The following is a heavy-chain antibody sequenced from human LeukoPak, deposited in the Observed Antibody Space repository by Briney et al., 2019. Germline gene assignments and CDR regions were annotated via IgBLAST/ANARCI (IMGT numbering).Heavy chain of an antibody. CDR1: GFTFSSYW. CDR2: IKQDGSEK. D-gene: IGHD3-3*01. CDR3: ASSDYDFWSGYSTY. J-gene: IGHJ4*02. V-gene: IGHV3-7*01. Sequence: QSGGSLRLSCAASGFTFSSYWMSWVRQAPGKGLEWVANIKQDGSEKYYVDSVKGRFTISRDNAKNSLYLQMNSLRAEDTAVYYCASSDYDFWSGYSTYWGQGTLVTVSS.